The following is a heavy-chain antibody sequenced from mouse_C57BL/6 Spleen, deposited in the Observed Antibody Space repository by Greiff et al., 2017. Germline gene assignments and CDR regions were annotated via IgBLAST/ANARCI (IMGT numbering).Heavy chain of an antibody. J-gene: IGHJ1*03. Sequence: VQLQQSGAELVRPGTSVKVSCKASGYAFTNYLIEWVKQRPGQGLEWIGVINPGSGGTNYNEKFKGKATLTADKSSSTAYMQLSSLTSEDSAVYFCARGMSNYWYFDVWGTGTTVTVSS. CDR2: INPGSGGT. CDR1: GYAFTNYL. CDR3: ARGMSNYWYFDV. D-gene: IGHD2-5*01. V-gene: IGHV1-54*01.